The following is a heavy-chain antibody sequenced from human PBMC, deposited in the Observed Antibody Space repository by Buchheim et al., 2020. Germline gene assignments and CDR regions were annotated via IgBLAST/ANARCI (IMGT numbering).Heavy chain of an antibody. Sequence: QVQLVESGGGVVQPGRSLRLSCAASGFTYSSYAMHWVRQAPGKGLEWVAVISYDGSNKYYADSVKGRFTISRDNSKKQLYLQMNSLRAEDTAVYYCARGPDTVWNHDYWGQGTL. CDR2: ISYDGSNK. CDR1: GFTYSSYA. CDR3: ARGPDTVWNHDY. J-gene: IGHJ4*02. V-gene: IGHV3-30-3*01. D-gene: IGHD1-14*01.